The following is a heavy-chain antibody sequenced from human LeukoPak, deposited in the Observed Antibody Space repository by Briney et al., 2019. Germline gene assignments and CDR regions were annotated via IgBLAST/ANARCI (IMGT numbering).Heavy chain of an antibody. Sequence: PSETLSLTCTVSGGSISSYCWSWIRQPAGKGLEWIGRIYTSGSTNHNPSLKSRVTISVDTSKNKFSQQLSSVTAADTAVSYCARADLFGVIIYNSGQKTLVTASS. D-gene: IGHD3-3*01. CDR1: GGSISSYC. J-gene: IGHJ4*02. CDR3: ARADLFGVIIYN. V-gene: IGHV4-4*07. CDR2: IYTSGST.